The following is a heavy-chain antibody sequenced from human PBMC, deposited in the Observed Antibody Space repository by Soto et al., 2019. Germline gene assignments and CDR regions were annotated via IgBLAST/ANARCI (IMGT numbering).Heavy chain of an antibody. J-gene: IGHJ5*02. Sequence: GGSLRLSCAASGFTFDDYAMHWVRQAPGKGLEWVSGISWNSGSIGYADSVKGRFTISRDNAKNSLYLQMNSLRAEDTALYYCAKGAYSSGWIKYNWFDPWGQGTLVTVSS. D-gene: IGHD6-19*01. V-gene: IGHV3-9*01. CDR1: GFTFDDYA. CDR3: AKGAYSSGWIKYNWFDP. CDR2: ISWNSGSI.